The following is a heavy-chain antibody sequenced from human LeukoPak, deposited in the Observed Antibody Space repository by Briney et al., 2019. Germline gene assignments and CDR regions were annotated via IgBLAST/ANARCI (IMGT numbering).Heavy chain of an antibody. J-gene: IGHJ4*02. D-gene: IGHD3-16*01. CDR2: IIVGSGAT. CDR3: AADLSNPRMGASYLDS. Sequence: SVKVSCKASGFTSTNFAVQWVRQARGQRLEWIGWIIVGSGATKCAQDFQERVTITRDLSTSTLYMELRSLTSEDTAVYYRAADLSNPRMGASYLDSWGQGTLVTVSS. CDR1: GFTSTNFA. V-gene: IGHV1-58*01.